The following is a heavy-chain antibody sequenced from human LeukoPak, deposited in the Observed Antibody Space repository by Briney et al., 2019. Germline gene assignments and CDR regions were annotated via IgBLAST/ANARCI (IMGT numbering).Heavy chain of an antibody. V-gene: IGHV3-30*02. Sequence: GGSLRLSCAASGFTFSSYGMHWVRQAPGKGLEWVAFIRYDGSNKYYADSVKGRFTISRDNSKNTLYLQMNSLRAEDTAVCYCAKGDVGYCSSTSCQLFDYWGQGTLVTVSS. CDR3: AKGDVGYCSSTSCQLFDY. CDR1: GFTFSSYG. CDR2: IRYDGSNK. J-gene: IGHJ4*02. D-gene: IGHD2-2*01.